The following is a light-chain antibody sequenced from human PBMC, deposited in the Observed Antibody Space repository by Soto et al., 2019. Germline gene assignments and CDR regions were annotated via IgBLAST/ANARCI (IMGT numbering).Light chain of an antibody. V-gene: IGLV1-40*01. CDR2: GNN. CDR1: ASSIAARYD. CDR3: QSYDNSLNEWV. Sequence: QSVLTQPPSVSGAPGQSVTISCTGTASSIAARYDVHWYQQIPGMAPKLLISGNNNRPSGVPDRFSASKSGISAFLAITGLQADDEADYYCQSYDNSLNEWVFGGGTQLTVL. J-gene: IGLJ3*02.